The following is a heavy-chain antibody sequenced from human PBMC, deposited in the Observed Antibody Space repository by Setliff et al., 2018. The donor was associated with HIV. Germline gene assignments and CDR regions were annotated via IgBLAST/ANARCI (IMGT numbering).Heavy chain of an antibody. J-gene: IGHJ2*01. CDR3: ARVRYCSGISCYGYFDL. CDR2: IHQSGST. Sequence: KTSETLSLTCAVSGYSISSGYYWGWIRQPPGKGLEWIGSIHQSGSTYYNPSLKSRVTISVDTSKNQFSLNLCSVTAADTAVYYCARVRYCSGISCYGYFDLWGRGTLVTVSS. CDR1: GYSISSGYY. D-gene: IGHD2-15*01. V-gene: IGHV4-38-2*01.